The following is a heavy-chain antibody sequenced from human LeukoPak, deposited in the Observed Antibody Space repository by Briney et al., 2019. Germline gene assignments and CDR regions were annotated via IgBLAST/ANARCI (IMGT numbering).Heavy chain of an antibody. CDR2: INHSGST. Sequence: SETLSLTCAVYGGSFSGYYWSWLRQPPGKGLEWLGEINHSGSTNYNPSLKSRVTISVDTSKNQFSLKLSSVTAADTAVYYCARLSAGAQDIVVVVAAKRRNWFDPWGQGTLVTVSS. CDR3: ARLSAGAQDIVVVVAAKRRNWFDP. V-gene: IGHV4-34*01. CDR1: GGSFSGYY. J-gene: IGHJ5*02. D-gene: IGHD2-15*01.